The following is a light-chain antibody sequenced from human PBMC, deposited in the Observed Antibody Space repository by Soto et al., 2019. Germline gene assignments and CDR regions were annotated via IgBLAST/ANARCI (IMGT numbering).Light chain of an antibody. V-gene: IGLV2-14*03. Sequence: QSVLTQPASVSGSPGQSINISCTGTSSDVGGYNYVSWYQHHPGKAPKLIIYDVSNRPSGVSKPFSGSKSGNTASLTISGLRPEDEADYYCSSYTTSNTRQIVFGTGTKLTVL. CDR3: SSYTTSNTRQIV. CDR2: DVS. CDR1: SSDVGGYNY. J-gene: IGLJ1*01.